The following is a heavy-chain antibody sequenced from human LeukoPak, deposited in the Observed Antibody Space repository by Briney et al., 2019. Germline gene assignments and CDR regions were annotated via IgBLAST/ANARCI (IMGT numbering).Heavy chain of an antibody. V-gene: IGHV1-69*13. D-gene: IGHD3-22*01. Sequence: SVKVSCKASGGTFSSYAISWVRQAPGQGLEWMGGIIPIFGTANYAQKFQGRVTITADESTSTAYMELSSLRSEDTAVYYCARSTYYYDSSGYDFKYNWFDPWGQGTLVTVSS. CDR3: ARSTYYYDSSGYDFKYNWFDP. CDR2: IIPIFGTA. CDR1: GGTFSSYA. J-gene: IGHJ5*02.